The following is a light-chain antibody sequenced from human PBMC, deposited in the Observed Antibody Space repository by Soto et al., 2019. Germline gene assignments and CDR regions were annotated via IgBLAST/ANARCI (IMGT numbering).Light chain of an antibody. Sequence: IVMTQSPATLSVSPGEKATLSCRASQSVGTNLAWYQQKPCQPPRLLIYASSTRVTGVPVRFSGSGSGTDFTLTISSLQSEDFAVYYCQQYNKWPPDYTFGPGTKVDIK. CDR3: QQYNKWPPDYT. CDR2: ASS. J-gene: IGKJ3*01. V-gene: IGKV3D-15*01. CDR1: QSVGTN.